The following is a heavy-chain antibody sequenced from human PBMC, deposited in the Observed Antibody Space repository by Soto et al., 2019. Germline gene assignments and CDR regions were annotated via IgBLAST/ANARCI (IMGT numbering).Heavy chain of an antibody. V-gene: IGHV4-38-2*01. CDR1: GDSISSGYY. D-gene: IGHD4-17*01. Sequence: PSETLSLTCAVSGDSISSGYYWAWIRQPPGKGLEWIGSIYHSGTTYYNPSLKSRVTISVDTSKNQFSLNLSSVTAADSAVYYCARGGMTPVPNDGFEIWGQGTMVTV. CDR2: IYHSGTT. J-gene: IGHJ3*02. CDR3: ARGGMTPVPNDGFEI.